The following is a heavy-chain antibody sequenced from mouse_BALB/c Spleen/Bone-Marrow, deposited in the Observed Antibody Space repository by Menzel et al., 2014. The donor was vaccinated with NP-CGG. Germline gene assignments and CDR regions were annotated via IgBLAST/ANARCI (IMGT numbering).Heavy chain of an antibody. CDR2: IYPGDGDT. V-gene: IGHV1-80*01. D-gene: IGHD2-10*02. J-gene: IGHJ2*01. CDR3: ARKYGDY. CDR1: GYVFSSYW. Sequence: VNLVESGAELVRPGSSVKISCKASGYVFSSYWMNWVKQRPGQGLEWIGQIYPGDGDTNYNGKFKGKATLTADKSSSTAYMQLSSLTSEDSAVYFCARKYGDYWGQGTTLTVSS.